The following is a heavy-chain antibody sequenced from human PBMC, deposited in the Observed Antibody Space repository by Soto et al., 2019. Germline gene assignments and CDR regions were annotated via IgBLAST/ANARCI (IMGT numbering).Heavy chain of an antibody. D-gene: IGHD5-12*01. CDR3: ARGRIVASIHDACEI. V-gene: IGHV1-18*01. CDR2: ISAYNGNR. CDR1: GYPFTSYG. J-gene: IGHJ3*02. Sequence: QGQLLQSGDEVKTPGASVRVSCRASGYPFTSYGISWVRQAPGQGLEWVAWISAYNGNRDIAQKFQGRVTMTLETSTGTAHMELGDLTSADTAVYYCARGRIVASIHDACEIWGQGTNVTVSS.